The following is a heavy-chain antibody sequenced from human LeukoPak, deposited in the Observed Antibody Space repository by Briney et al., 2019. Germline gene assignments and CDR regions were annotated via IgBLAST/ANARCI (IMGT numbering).Heavy chain of an antibody. J-gene: IGHJ4*02. D-gene: IGHD3-9*01. V-gene: IGHV3-23*01. CDR1: GFSFSTYA. Sequence: GGTLRLSCAASGFSFSTYAMSWVRQAPGKGLEWVSSINNSGGTTYFADSVKGRFTISRDNSKNTLYLQMDSLRAEDTAVYYCAKEGGYFDWPFTFDYWGQGTLVTVSS. CDR2: INNSGGTT. CDR3: AKEGGYFDWPFTFDY.